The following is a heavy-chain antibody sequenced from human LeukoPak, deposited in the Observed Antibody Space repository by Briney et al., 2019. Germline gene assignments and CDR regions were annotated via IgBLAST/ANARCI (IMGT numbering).Heavy chain of an antibody. CDR1: GYSISSGYD. CDR3: ARSPTIYYDSSGYITPDYFDC. CDR2: IYHSGST. V-gene: IGHV4-38-2*01. D-gene: IGHD3-22*01. J-gene: IGHJ4*02. Sequence: PSETLSLTCAISGYSISSGYDWAWIRQPPGKGLEWVGSIYHSGSTYYNPSLKSRVTISVDTSKNHFSLMLTSVTAADTAVYYCARSPTIYYDSSGYITPDYFDCWGQGTLVTVSS.